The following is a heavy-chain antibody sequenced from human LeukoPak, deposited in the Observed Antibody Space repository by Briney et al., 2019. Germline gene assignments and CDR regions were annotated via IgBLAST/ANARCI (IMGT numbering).Heavy chain of an antibody. J-gene: IGHJ4*02. D-gene: IGHD5-18*01. CDR3: ARDGDTAMDGYFDY. V-gene: IGHV3-30*04. Sequence: GGSLRLSCAASGFTFSSHAMHWVRQAPGKGLEWVAVISYDGSNKYYADSVKGRFTISRDNSKNTLYLQMNSLRAEDTAVYYCARDGDTAMDGYFDYWGQGTLVTVSS. CDR2: ISYDGSNK. CDR1: GFTFSSHA.